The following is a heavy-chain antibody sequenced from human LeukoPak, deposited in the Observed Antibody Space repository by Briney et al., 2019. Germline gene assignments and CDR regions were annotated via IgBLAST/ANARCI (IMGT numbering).Heavy chain of an antibody. CDR2: ISYDGSSK. J-gene: IGHJ4*02. CDR3: ARVLGYCSGGSCYPDEYYFDY. CDR1: GFTFSSYA. Sequence: GGSLRLSCAASGFTFSSYAMHWVRQAPGKGLEWVAVISYDGSSKYYADSVKGRFTISRDNSKNKLYLQMNSLRAEDTAVYYCARVLGYCSGGSCYPDEYYFDYWGQGTLVTVSS. V-gene: IGHV3-30*04. D-gene: IGHD2-15*01.